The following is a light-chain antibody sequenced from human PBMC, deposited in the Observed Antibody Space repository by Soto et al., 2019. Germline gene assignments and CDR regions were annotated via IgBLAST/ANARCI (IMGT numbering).Light chain of an antibody. CDR2: SNN. CDR1: TSNIGSNT. Sequence: QSVLTQPPSASGTPGQRVTISCSGSTSNIGSNTVTWYQQLPGTAPKLLIYSNNQRPSGVPDRFSGSKSGTSASLAISGLQSEDEADYHCAAWDDRLNGYVFGTGTK. J-gene: IGLJ1*01. V-gene: IGLV1-44*01. CDR3: AAWDDRLNGYV.